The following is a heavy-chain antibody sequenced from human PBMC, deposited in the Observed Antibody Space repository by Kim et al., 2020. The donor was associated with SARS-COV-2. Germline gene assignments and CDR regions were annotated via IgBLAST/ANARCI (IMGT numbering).Heavy chain of an antibody. D-gene: IGHD6-6*01. CDR1: GFTFSNYV. V-gene: IGHV3-23*01. CDR2: VDGSGRT. CDR3: AKKMDSSSPYFDY. J-gene: IGHJ4*02. Sequence: GGSLRLSCAASGFTFSNYVISWVRQTPRKGLEWVSSVDGSGRTYYADSVKGRFTISRDNSKNTLYLQMNSLSVDDTAVYYCAKKMDSSSPYFDYWGQGTLVTVSS.